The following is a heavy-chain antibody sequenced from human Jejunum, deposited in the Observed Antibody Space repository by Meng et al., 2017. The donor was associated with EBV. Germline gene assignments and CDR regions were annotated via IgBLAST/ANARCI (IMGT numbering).Heavy chain of an antibody. V-gene: IGHV1-3*01. D-gene: IGHD6-13*01. Sequence: QVHPVQFGGEVKKPGASVKVSRKASGYTLTNYALPWGRQAPGQGLEWMGYISAGSGDTKNSQKFQGRVTFTRDTSASTVYMELSSLRSEDTAMYYCARGSSWNRGDYWGQGTLVTVSS. CDR2: ISAGSGDT. CDR1: GYTLTNYA. CDR3: ARGSSWNRGDY. J-gene: IGHJ4*02.